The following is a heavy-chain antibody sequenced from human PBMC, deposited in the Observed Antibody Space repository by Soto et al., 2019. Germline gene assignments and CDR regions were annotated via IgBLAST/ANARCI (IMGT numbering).Heavy chain of an antibody. V-gene: IGHV4-39*01. CDR3: EREYYDSNGFPLFDP. J-gene: IGHJ5*02. D-gene: IGHD3-22*01. CDR2: VYYSGTT. Sequence: PXETLSLSFTVAGGSITSSSYRLAWIRQSPGKGLEWIGSVYYSGTTKYNSSLKSRVTILVDTSKIQFSLKLTSVTAADTALYYCEREYYDSNGFPLFDPWGQGTLVTVYS. CDR1: GGSITSSSYR.